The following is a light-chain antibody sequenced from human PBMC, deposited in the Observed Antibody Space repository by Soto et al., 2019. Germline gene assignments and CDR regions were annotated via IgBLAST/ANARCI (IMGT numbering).Light chain of an antibody. CDR2: XVX. V-gene: IGKV1-5*01. Sequence: DSHMTQSPSTLIPYGGYSVPRPXRASDSITTWWTWCQQRPGXAPQTLIXXVXIXQSGVTARFSGSGSGTELTLTISSLQPVDFATCYGLQHNSYAKSSGQRTKVDIK. CDR3: LQHNSYAKS. J-gene: IGKJ1*01. CDR1: DSITTW.